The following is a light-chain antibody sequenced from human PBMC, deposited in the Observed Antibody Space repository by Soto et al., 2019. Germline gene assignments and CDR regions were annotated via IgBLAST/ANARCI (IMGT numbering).Light chain of an antibody. CDR1: QSVSSSF. V-gene: IGKV3-20*01. CDR2: AAA. CDR3: QHYGDSRT. Sequence: ELVLTQSPDTLSLSPGERATLSCRASQSVSSSFLAWYQQKPGQSPRLLIYAAASRATGIPDRFSGSGSRTHFTLSISRLEPEDFAVYYCQHYGDSRTFGQGTKVEIK. J-gene: IGKJ1*01.